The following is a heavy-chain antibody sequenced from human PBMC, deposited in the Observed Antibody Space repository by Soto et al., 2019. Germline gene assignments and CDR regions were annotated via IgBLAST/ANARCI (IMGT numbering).Heavy chain of an antibody. D-gene: IGHD4-17*01. Sequence: QVQLQESGPGLVKPSQTLSLTCTVSGGSISSGGYYWSWIRQHPGKGLEWIGYIYYSGSTYYNPSLQTRVTMSVDTSKNQFSLKLSSVAAADTAVYYCAMSPEATVTAFDYWGQGTLVTVSS. CDR2: IYYSGST. CDR3: AMSPEATVTAFDY. V-gene: IGHV4-31*03. J-gene: IGHJ4*02. CDR1: GGSISSGGYY.